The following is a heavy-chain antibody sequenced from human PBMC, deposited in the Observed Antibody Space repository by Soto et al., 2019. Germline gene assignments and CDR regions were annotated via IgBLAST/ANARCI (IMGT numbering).Heavy chain of an antibody. CDR2: IYNSGST. CDR3: AGEFAS. Sequence: QVQLQESGPGLVKPSETLSLTCTVYGGSVSSGTYYWNWIRQPPGKGLEWIGLIYNSGSTNYNPSLKSRVTISVDTSKTQFSLTLNSVTAADTALYYCAGEFASWGQGILVTVSS. CDR1: GGSVSSGTYY. J-gene: IGHJ5*01. V-gene: IGHV4-61*01.